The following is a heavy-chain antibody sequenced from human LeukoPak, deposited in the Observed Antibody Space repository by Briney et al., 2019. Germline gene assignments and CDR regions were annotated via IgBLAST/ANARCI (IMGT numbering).Heavy chain of an antibody. Sequence: SQTLSLTCTVSGGSISSGDYYWRWIRQPPGKGLEWIGYIYYSGSTYYNPSLKSRVTISVDTSKNQFSLKLSSVTAADTAVYYCARDGTYGDYDGGPFDYWGQGTLVTVSS. D-gene: IGHD4-17*01. CDR1: GGSISSGDYY. CDR3: ARDGTYGDYDGGPFDY. V-gene: IGHV4-30-4*01. CDR2: IYYSGST. J-gene: IGHJ4*02.